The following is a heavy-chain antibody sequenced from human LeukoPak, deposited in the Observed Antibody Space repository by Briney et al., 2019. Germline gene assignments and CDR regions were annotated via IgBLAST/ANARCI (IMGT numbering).Heavy chain of an antibody. CDR2: IRHDGSDK. Sequence: QTGGSLRLSCEGSGFDFHSYGMNWVRQAPGKGPEWVSFIRHDGSDKFYAGAVKGRFTISRDNAKNSLYLQMNSLRAEDTAVYYSAREGGVIIDYWGQGTLVTVSS. V-gene: IGHV3-30*02. J-gene: IGHJ4*02. CDR1: GFDFHSYG. D-gene: IGHD3-10*01. CDR3: AREGGVIIDY.